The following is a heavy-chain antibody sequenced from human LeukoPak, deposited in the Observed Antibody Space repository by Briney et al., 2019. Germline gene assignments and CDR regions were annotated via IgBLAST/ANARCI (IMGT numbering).Heavy chain of an antibody. Sequence: PGGSLRLSCAASGFTFSAYWMSWVRQAPGKGLNWVANIKQDGSEKYYVDSVKGRFTISRDNAKNSLYLQMNSLRVEDTAVYYCTRYIADSSGSPSPCAFNIWGQGTMVTVSS. D-gene: IGHD3-22*01. J-gene: IGHJ3*02. CDR1: GFTFSAYW. V-gene: IGHV3-7*02. CDR3: TRYIADSSGSPSPCAFNI. CDR2: IKQDGSEK.